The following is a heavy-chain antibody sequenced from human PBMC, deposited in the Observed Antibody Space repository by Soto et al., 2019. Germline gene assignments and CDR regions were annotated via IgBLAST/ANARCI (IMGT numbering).Heavy chain of an antibody. CDR3: ARARYSYGYNFDY. J-gene: IGHJ4*02. CDR2: IGSSSSPI. CDR1: GFLFNTYS. V-gene: IGHV3-48*02. Sequence: PGGSLRLSCAASGFLFNTYSINWVRQAPGKGLEWVSYIGSSSSPIYYADSVRGRFTISRDTAGNSVYLEMNSLRDEDTGVYYCARARYSYGYNFDYWGQGTLVTV. D-gene: IGHD5-18*01.